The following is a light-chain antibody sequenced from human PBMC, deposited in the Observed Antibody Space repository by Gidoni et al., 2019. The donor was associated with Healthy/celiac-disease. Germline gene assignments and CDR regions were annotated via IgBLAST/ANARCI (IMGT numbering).Light chain of an antibody. J-gene: IGKJ1*01. CDR2: AAS. Sequence: AIRMTQSPSSFSASTGDRVTITCRASPGISSYLAWYQQKPGKAPKLLIYAASTLQSGVPSRFIGSGSVTDFTLTISCLQSEDFATYYCQQYYSYPPTFGQGTKVEIK. CDR3: QQYYSYPPT. CDR1: PGISSY. V-gene: IGKV1-8*01.